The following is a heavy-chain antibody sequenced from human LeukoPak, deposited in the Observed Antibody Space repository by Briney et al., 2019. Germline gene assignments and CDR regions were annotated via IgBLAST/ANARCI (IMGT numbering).Heavy chain of an antibody. D-gene: IGHD1-1*01. CDR3: ARDRVSDWNDLGYYYMDV. CDR1: GGSISSSSYY. J-gene: IGHJ6*03. Sequence: PSETLSLTCTVSGGSISSSSYYWGWIRQPPGKGLEWIGSIYYSGSTYYNPSLKSRVTISVDTSKNQFSLKLSSVTAADTAVYYCARDRVSDWNDLGYYYMDVWGKGTTVTVSS. V-gene: IGHV4-39*07. CDR2: IYYSGST.